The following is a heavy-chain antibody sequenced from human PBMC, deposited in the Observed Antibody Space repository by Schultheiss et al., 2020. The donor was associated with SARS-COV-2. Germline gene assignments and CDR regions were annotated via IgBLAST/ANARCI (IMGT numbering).Heavy chain of an antibody. CDR2: ISSNVGST. CDR3: VKDYEGQLPIFDY. V-gene: IGHV3-64D*06. D-gene: IGHD2-2*01. CDR1: GFTFSSYA. Sequence: GESLKISCSASGFTFSSYAMHWVRQAPGKGLEYVSAISSNVGSTYYADSVKGRFTISRDNSKNTLYLQMSSLRAEDTAVYYCVKDYEGQLPIFDYWGQGTLVTVSS. J-gene: IGHJ4*02.